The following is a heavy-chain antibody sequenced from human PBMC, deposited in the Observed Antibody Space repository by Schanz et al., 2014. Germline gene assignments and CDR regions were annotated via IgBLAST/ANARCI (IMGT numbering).Heavy chain of an antibody. CDR2: ISWNSGAR. CDR1: GFTFDDNA. CDR3: AKDRQNRVNRVGYYYGMDV. D-gene: IGHD3-16*01. V-gene: IGHV3-9*01. Sequence: VQLVESGGGVVQPGKSLRLSCVASGFTFDDNAMHWVRQAPGKALEWVSGISWNSGARAYADSVKGRFTISRDDAKNSLYLQMNSLRAEDTALYYCAKDRQNRVNRVGYYYGMDVWGQGTLVTVSS. J-gene: IGHJ6*02.